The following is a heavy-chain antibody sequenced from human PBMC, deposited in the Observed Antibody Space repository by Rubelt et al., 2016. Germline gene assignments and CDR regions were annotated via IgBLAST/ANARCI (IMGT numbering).Heavy chain of an antibody. D-gene: IGHD7-27*01. CDR3: ARGWGSGMDV. V-gene: IGHV1-2*06. J-gene: IGHJ4*02. CDR2: INPNNGGT. Sequence: GHGGMGRINPNNGGTNYAQKFQGRVTMTRDTSISTAYMELSRVRSDDTAVYYCARGWGSGMDVWGQGTLVTVSS.